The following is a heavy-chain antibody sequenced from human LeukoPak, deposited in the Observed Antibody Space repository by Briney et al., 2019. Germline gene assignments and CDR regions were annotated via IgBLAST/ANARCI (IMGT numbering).Heavy chain of an antibody. CDR2: MKSKTDGGTT. Sequence: PGGSLRLSCAASGFTFSSYSMNWVRQAPGKGLEWVGRMKSKTDGGTTDYAAPVKGRFTISTDDSTNTLYLQMNSLKTEDTAVYYCTTLRGYDILTGYYFHWGQGTLVTVSS. D-gene: IGHD3-9*01. CDR1: GFTFSSYS. V-gene: IGHV3-15*01. J-gene: IGHJ4*02. CDR3: TTLRGYDILTGYYFH.